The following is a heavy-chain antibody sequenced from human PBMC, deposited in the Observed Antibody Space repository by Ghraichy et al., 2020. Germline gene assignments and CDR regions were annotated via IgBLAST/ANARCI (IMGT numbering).Heavy chain of an antibody. V-gene: IGHV3-66*01. CDR3: ATQKSGYSYGKSYYYYYGMDV. D-gene: IGHD5-18*01. CDR2: IYSGGST. J-gene: IGHJ6*02. Sequence: GGSLRLSCAASGFTVSSNYMSWVRQAPGKGLEWVSVIYSGGSTYYADSVKGRFTISRDNSKNTLYLQMNSLRAEDTAVYYCATQKSGYSYGKSYYYYYGMDVWGQGTTVTVSS. CDR1: GFTVSSNY.